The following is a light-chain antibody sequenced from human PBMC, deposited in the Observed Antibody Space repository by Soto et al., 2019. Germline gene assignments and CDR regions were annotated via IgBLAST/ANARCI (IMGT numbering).Light chain of an antibody. CDR3: SSYTSSSTPGV. V-gene: IGLV2-14*01. CDR1: SSDVGGYNY. J-gene: IGLJ3*02. CDR2: DVS. Sequence: QSALTQPASVSGSPGQSITISCTGTSSDVGGYNYVSWYQKHPGKAPKLMIYDVSNRPSGVSNRFSGSKSGNTASLTISGLQAEDEADYYCSSYTSSSTPGVFGGGTKLTVL.